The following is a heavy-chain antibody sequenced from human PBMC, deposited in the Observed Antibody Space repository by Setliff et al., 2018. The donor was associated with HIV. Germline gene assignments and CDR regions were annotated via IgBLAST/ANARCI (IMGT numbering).Heavy chain of an antibody. J-gene: IGHJ3*02. CDR1: GFTFSNYK. CDR3: ARTAYYRDSSGYYSVAFDM. Sequence: PGGSLRLSCAASGFTFSNYKMIWVRQAPGKGLEWVSHIGTAGDTYYLDSVKGRFTISREDARNSGYLQMNSLRDDDTAVYFCARTAYYRDSSGYYSVAFDMWGPGTMVTVSS. D-gene: IGHD3-22*01. CDR2: IGTAGDT. V-gene: IGHV3-13*01.